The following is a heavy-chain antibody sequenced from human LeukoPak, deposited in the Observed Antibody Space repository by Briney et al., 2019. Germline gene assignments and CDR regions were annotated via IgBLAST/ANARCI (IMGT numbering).Heavy chain of an antibody. V-gene: IGHV3-23*01. CDR2: ISGSGGNT. J-gene: IGHJ4*02. CDR1: GFTFSSYA. D-gene: IGHD3-22*01. Sequence: GSLRLSCAASGFTFSSYAMSWVRQAPGKGLEWVSTISGSGGNTYYADSVKGRFTISGDNSKNSLYLQMNSLRAGDTAVYYCAKDSHFYDSGGYAWLGYWGQGTLGTVSS. CDR3: AKDSHFYDSGGYAWLGY.